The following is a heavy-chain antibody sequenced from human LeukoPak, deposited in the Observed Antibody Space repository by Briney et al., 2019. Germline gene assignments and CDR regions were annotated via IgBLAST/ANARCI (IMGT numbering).Heavy chain of an antibody. D-gene: IGHD4-17*01. V-gene: IGHV3-13*01. Sequence: PGGSLRLSCAASGFTFSRYYMHWVRQAAGKGLEWVSAITIAGDTYYPGSVKGRFTISRENAKNSLYLQMNSLRAGDTAVYYCARTTVTTGPYWYFDLWGRGTLVTVSS. CDR1: GFTFSRYY. CDR3: ARTTVTTGPYWYFDL. J-gene: IGHJ2*01. CDR2: ITIAGDT.